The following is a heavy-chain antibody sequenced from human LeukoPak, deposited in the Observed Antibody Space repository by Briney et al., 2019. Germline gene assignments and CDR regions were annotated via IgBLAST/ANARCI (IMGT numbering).Heavy chain of an antibody. J-gene: IGHJ4*02. CDR1: GSTFSIYW. V-gene: IGHV3-7*01. CDR3: ARARYFDWDDFDY. D-gene: IGHD3-9*01. CDR2: IKQDGSEK. Sequence: GGSLRLSSAASGSTFSIYWMSWVRQAPWKGLEWVANIKQDGSEKYYVHSVKGRFTISRDNAKNSLYLQMNSLRAEDTAVYYCARARYFDWDDFDYWGQGTLVTVSS.